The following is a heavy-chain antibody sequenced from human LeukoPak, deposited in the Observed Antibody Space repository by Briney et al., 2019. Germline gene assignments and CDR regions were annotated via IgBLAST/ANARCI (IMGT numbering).Heavy chain of an antibody. D-gene: IGHD2-2*01. Sequence: PGGALRLSCTASGFALDEHGMMGVRQVRGKGREGVSGINWSGGSTGYADSLRGRFTISRDNAKNSLYLQMDSLRAEDTALYYCARAPITSPFYFDYWGQGTLVTVSS. CDR3: ARAPITSPFYFDY. V-gene: IGHV3-20*04. CDR2: INWSGGST. J-gene: IGHJ4*02. CDR1: GFALDEHG.